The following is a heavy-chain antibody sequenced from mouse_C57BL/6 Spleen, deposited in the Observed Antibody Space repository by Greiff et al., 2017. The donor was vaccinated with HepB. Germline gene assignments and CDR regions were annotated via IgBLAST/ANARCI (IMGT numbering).Heavy chain of an antibody. CDR1: GFTFSDAW. Sequence: EVMLVESGGGLVQPGGSMKLSCAASGFTFSDAWMDWVRQSPEKGLEWVAEIRNKANNQATYYAESVKGRFTISRDDYKSSVYMQMNSLRAEDTGIYYCTTAYYSSWYFDVWGTGTTVTVSS. J-gene: IGHJ1*03. D-gene: IGHD2-12*01. CDR3: TTAYYSSWYFDV. V-gene: IGHV6-6*01. CDR2: IRNKANNQAT.